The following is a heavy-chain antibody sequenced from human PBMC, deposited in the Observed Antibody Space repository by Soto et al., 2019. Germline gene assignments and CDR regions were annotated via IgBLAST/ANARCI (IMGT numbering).Heavy chain of an antibody. Sequence: EASVKVSCKASGYTFTNYYMHWVRQAPGQGLEWMGIINPSGGSTSYAQKFQGRVTMTRDTSTSTVYMELSSLRSEDTAVYYCARATYSSSWYGLFDYWGQGTLVTVSS. D-gene: IGHD6-13*01. J-gene: IGHJ4*02. V-gene: IGHV1-46*03. CDR1: GYTFTNYY. CDR3: ARATYSSSWYGLFDY. CDR2: INPSGGST.